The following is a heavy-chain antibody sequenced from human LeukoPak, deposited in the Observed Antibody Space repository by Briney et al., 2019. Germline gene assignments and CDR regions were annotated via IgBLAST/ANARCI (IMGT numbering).Heavy chain of an antibody. Sequence: PGGSLRLSCAASGFTFSSYAMHWVRQAPGKGLEWVAVISYDGSNKYYADSVKGRFTISRDNSKNTLYLQMNSLRAEDTAVYYCARDLGGYDILTGYYYYGMDVWGQGTTVTVSS. CDR1: GFTFSSYA. D-gene: IGHD3-9*01. V-gene: IGHV3-30-3*01. CDR3: ARDLGGYDILTGYYYYGMDV. J-gene: IGHJ6*02. CDR2: ISYDGSNK.